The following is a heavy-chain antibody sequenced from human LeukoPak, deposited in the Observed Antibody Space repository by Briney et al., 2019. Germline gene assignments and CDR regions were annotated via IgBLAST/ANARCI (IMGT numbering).Heavy chain of an antibody. V-gene: IGHV1-18*01. D-gene: IGHD3-10*01. CDR2: ISAYNGYT. CDR1: GYTFTSYG. Sequence: ASVKVSCKASGYTFTSYGISWVRQAPGQGLEWMGWISAYNGYTNYAQNFQGRVTMTTDASTSTAYMELRSLRSDDTAVYYCVREVSMVRGVITFYHYNGMDVWGQGTAVTVSS. J-gene: IGHJ6*02. CDR3: VREVSMVRGVITFYHYNGMDV.